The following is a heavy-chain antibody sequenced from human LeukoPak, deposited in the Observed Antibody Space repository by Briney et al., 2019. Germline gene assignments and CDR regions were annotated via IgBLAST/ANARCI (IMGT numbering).Heavy chain of an antibody. CDR3: AKEPMIFGVVHDAFDL. J-gene: IGHJ3*01. CDR1: GFTFSSFG. Sequence: QTGGSLRLSCAASGFTFSSFGMHWVRQAPGKGLEWVTFIQNDGSNKYYADSVKGRFTISRDNSKNTLYLQMNSLTTEDTAVYYCAKEPMIFGVVHDAFDLWGQGTMVTVSS. CDR2: IQNDGSNK. D-gene: IGHD3-3*01. V-gene: IGHV3-30*02.